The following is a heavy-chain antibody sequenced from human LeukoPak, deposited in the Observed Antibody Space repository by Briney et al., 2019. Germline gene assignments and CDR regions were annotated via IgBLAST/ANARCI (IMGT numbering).Heavy chain of an antibody. V-gene: IGHV1-46*01. CDR1: GYTFTSYY. Sequence: ASVKVSCKASGYTFTSYYMHWVRQAPGQGLEWMGIINPSGGSTSYAQKFQGRVTMTRDTSTSTVYMELSSLRSEDTAVYYCARDWYRGDIDTGTSDIWGQGTMVTVSS. J-gene: IGHJ3*02. CDR3: ARDWYRGDIDTGTSDI. CDR2: INPSGGST. D-gene: IGHD5-18*01.